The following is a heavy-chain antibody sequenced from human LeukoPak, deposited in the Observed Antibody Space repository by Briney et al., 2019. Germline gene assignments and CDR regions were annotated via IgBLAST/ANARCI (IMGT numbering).Heavy chain of an antibody. V-gene: IGHV3-7*01. D-gene: IGHD5-18*01. CDR2: IKQDGSEK. CDR3: AREGWLRRSDY. Sequence: GGSLRLSCVASGFPFSSYWMSWVRQAPGKGLEWVANIKQDGSEKYYVDSVKGRFTISRDNAKNSLYLQMNSLRAEDTAVYYCAREGWLRRSDYWGQGTLVTVSS. CDR1: GFPFSSYW. J-gene: IGHJ4*02.